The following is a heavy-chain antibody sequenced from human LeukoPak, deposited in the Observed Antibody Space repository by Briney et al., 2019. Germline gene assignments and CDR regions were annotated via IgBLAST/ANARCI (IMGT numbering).Heavy chain of an antibody. CDR1: GGSISSGDYY. Sequence: PSETLSHTCIVSGGSISSGDYYWSWIRQPPGKGLEWIGYIYYSGSTYYNPSLKSRVTISVDTSKNQFSLKLSSVTAADTAVYYCARGHHFDYWGQGTLVTVSS. V-gene: IGHV4-30-4*08. CDR2: IYYSGST. J-gene: IGHJ4*02. CDR3: ARGHHFDY.